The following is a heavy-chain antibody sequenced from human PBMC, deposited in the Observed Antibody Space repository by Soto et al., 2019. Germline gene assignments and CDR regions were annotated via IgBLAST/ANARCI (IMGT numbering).Heavy chain of an antibody. V-gene: IGHV1-69*06. CDR3: ARASYAGHWFDP. D-gene: IGHD2-2*01. CDR2: IIPIFGTA. J-gene: IGHJ5*02. CDR1: GGTFSSYA. Sequence: SVKVSCKASGGTFSSYAISWVRQAPGQGLEWMGGIIPIFGTANYAQKFQGRVTITADKSTSTAYMELSSLRSEDTAVYYCARASYAGHWFDPWGQRTLVTVSS.